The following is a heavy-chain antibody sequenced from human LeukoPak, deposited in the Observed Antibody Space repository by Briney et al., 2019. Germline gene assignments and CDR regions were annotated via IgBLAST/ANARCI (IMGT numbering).Heavy chain of an antibody. J-gene: IGHJ4*02. CDR3: ARADDILTGSFGRNFDY. CDR1: GYTFTSYD. Sequence: ASVTVSCKASGYTFTSYDINWVRQATGQGLEWMGWMNPNSGNTGYAQKFQGRVTMTRNTSISTAYMELSSLRSEDTAVYYCARADDILTGSFGRNFDYWGQGTLVTVSS. D-gene: IGHD3-9*01. V-gene: IGHV1-8*01. CDR2: MNPNSGNT.